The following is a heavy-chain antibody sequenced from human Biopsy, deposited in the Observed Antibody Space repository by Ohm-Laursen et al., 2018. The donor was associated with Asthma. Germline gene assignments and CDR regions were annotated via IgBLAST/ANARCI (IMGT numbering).Heavy chain of an antibody. CDR3: AREGVAGTHIED. CDR1: GFSFSNFA. CDR2: ISYDGSSI. J-gene: IGHJ4*02. Sequence: SLRLSCSASGFSFSNFAIHWVRQAPGKGLEWVAVISYDGSSIYYADSVKGRFTISRDNSKNTLSLQMNSLTAEDTAVYYCAREGVAGTHIEDWGQGTLVTVSS. D-gene: IGHD6-19*01. V-gene: IGHV3-30-3*01.